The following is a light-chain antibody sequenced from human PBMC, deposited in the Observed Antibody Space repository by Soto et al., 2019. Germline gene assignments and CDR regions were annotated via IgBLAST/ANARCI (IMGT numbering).Light chain of an antibody. CDR3: QQYNKWPRT. CDR2: GAY. Sequence: ELVMTQSPATLSVSPGERATRSCMASQSVITNLAWYQQKPGQAARLLIYGAYTRAAIITARFSGGGSGTEFTLTISSLQSEDFAVYYCQQYNKWPRTFGPGTKVDIK. V-gene: IGKV3-15*01. CDR1: QSVITN. J-gene: IGKJ1*01.